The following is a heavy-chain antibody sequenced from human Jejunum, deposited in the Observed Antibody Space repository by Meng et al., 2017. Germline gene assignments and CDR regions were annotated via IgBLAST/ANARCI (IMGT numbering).Heavy chain of an antibody. CDR2: INHNGSP. J-gene: IGHJ4*02. V-gene: IGHV4-34*01. CDR1: GGSFSGSY. CDR3: AIGGPGPRLLN. Sequence: QLQHGGEGLLNPSDTPSLTCAVYGGSFSGSYWPWIRQPPGKGLEWIGEINHNGSPYYNPSLNNRVTMSVDTSKNQLSLKLSSVTAADTAVYYCAIGGPGPRLLNWGQGTLVTVSS. D-gene: IGHD1-14*01.